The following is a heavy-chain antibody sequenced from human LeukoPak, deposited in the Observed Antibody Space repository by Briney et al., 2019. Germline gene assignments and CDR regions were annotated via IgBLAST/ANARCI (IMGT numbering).Heavy chain of an antibody. CDR1: GYSFTAYW. CDR2: TYPGDSNT. CDR3: VRHPQRSGWSHFDY. V-gene: IGHV5-51*01. D-gene: IGHD6-19*01. Sequence: GESLKISCKVSGYSFTAYWIGWVREMPGIGLECVAITYPGDSNTVYSPSFQGQVTISADTSISTAYLQWNSLRASDTAMYFCVRHPQRSGWSHFDYWGQGTLVTVSP. J-gene: IGHJ4*02.